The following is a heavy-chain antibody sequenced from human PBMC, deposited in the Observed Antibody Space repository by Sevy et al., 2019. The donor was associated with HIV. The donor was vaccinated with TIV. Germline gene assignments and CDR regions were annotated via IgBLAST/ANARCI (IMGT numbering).Heavy chain of an antibody. J-gene: IGHJ3*02. CDR2: ISSSSSTI. CDR1: GFTFSSYS. CDR3: ATIGSIFGVVIHPTDAFDI. D-gene: IGHD3-3*02. Sequence: GGSLRLSCAASGFTFSSYSMNWVRQAPGKGLEWVSYISSSSSTIYYAESVKGRFTISRDNAKNSLYLQMNSLRDEDTAVYYCATIGSIFGVVIHPTDAFDIWGQGTMVTVSS. V-gene: IGHV3-48*02.